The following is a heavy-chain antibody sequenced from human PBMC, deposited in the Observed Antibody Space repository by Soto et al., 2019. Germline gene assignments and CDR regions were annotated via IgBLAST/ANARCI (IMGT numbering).Heavy chain of an antibody. CDR2: IVPMFGTA. CDR1: GGTFGNSA. CDR3: ARDGDPEYAFWSGPLGGGRFDP. D-gene: IGHD3-3*01. V-gene: IGHV1-69*12. J-gene: IGHJ5*02. Sequence: QVQLVQSGAEVKKPGSSVNVSCKTSGGTFGNSAVTWVRQAPGQGLEWMGGIVPMFGTANYAQKFQGRVTITADESTSTTCMELTSLRSEETAVYYCARDGDPEYAFWSGPLGGGRFDPWGQGTQVTVSS.